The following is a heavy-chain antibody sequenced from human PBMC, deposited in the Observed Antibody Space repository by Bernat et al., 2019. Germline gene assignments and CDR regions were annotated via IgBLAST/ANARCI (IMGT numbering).Heavy chain of an antibody. Sequence: QVQLVQSGAEVKKPGSSVKVSCKASGGTFSSYTISWVRQAPGQGLEWMGRIIPILGIANYAQKFQGRVTITADKSTSTAYMELSSLRSEDTAVYYCAKDPGWSPGTTLGYWGQGTLVTVSS. J-gene: IGHJ4*02. CDR2: IIPILGIA. CDR1: GGTFSSYT. V-gene: IGHV1-69*08. D-gene: IGHD2/OR15-2a*01. CDR3: AKDPGWSPGTTLGY.